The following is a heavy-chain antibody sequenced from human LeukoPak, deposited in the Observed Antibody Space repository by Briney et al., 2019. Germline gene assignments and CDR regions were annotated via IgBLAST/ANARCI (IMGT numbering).Heavy chain of an antibody. V-gene: IGHV3-74*01. CDR2: INSDGSST. Sequence: GGSLRLSCAASGFTFSSYWMHWVRQAPGKGLVWVSRINSDGSSTSYADSVKGRFTISRDNAKNTLYLQMNSLRAEDTAVYYCARVMLEYSSSWYEGKFDIWGQGTMVTVSS. CDR1: GFTFSSYW. CDR3: ARVMLEYSSSWYEGKFDI. D-gene: IGHD6-13*01. J-gene: IGHJ3*02.